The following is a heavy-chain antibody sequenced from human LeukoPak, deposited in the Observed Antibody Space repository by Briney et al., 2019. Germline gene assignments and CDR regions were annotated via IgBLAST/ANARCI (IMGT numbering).Heavy chain of an antibody. Sequence: SVKVSCKTSGGTFTRNAISWVRQAPGQGLEWMGGIIPVFGTPNSAQKFQGRVTISADESTSTVYMELSSLRSEETAMYYCARSGSGSYYVYWFDPWGQGTLVTVSS. CDR3: ARSGSGSYYVYWFDP. D-gene: IGHD3-10*01. CDR1: GGTFTRNA. J-gene: IGHJ5*02. V-gene: IGHV1-69*01. CDR2: IIPVFGTP.